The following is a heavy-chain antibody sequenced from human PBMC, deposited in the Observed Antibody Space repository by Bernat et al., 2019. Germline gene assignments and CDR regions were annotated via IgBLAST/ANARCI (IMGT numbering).Heavy chain of an antibody. V-gene: IGHV1-2*04. CDR2: INPNSGGT. D-gene: IGHD5-12*01. J-gene: IGHJ6*02. CDR3: AVDLLRSKEGIYSGYDDSSQGMDV. Sequence: QVQLVQSGAEVKKPGASVKVSCKASGYTFTGYYMHWVRQAPGPGLEWMGWINPNSGGTNYAQKFQGWVTMTRDTSISTAYMELSRLRSDDTTVYYCAVDLLRSKEGIYSGYDDSSQGMDVWGQGTTVTVSS. CDR1: GYTFTGYY.